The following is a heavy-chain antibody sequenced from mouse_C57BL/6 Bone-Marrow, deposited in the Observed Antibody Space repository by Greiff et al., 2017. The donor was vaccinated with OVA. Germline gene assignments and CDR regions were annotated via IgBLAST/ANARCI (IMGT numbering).Heavy chain of an antibody. V-gene: IGHV1-26*01. CDR1: GYTFTDYY. CDR3: ARNPHDYGSSFYWYFDV. D-gene: IGHD1-1*01. CDR2: INPNNGGT. Sequence: VQLQQSGPELVKPGASVKISCKASGYTFTDYYMNWVKQSHGKSLEWIGDINPNNGGTSYNQKFKGKATLTVDKSSSTAYMELRSLTSEDSAVYYCARNPHDYGSSFYWYFDVWGTGTTVTVSS. J-gene: IGHJ1*03.